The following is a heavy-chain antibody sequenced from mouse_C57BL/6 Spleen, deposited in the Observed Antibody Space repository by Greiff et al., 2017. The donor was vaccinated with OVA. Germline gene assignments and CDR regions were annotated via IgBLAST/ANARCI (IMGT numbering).Heavy chain of an antibody. D-gene: IGHD1-1*01. V-gene: IGHV1-69*01. Sequence: QVQLQQPGAELVMPGASVKLSCKASGYTFTSYWMHWVKQRPGQGLEWIGEIDPSDSYTNYNQKFKGKSTLTVDKSSSTAYMQLSSLTSEDSAVYYCARWGITTVEADYWSQGTTLTVSS. CDR1: GYTFTSYW. J-gene: IGHJ2*01. CDR3: ARWGITTVEADY. CDR2: IDPSDSYT.